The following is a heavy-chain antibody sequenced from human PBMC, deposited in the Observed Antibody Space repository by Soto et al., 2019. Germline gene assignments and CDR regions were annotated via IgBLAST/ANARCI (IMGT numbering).Heavy chain of an antibody. V-gene: IGHV1-2*02. CDR2: INPATGAA. J-gene: IGHJ3*02. D-gene: IGHD3-3*01. CDR3: ARGGGVGVAGSAAFDM. CDR1: GYPVTAYY. Sequence: QLHLVQSGAVVKKPGASVTVSCSASGYPVTAYYMHWVRQAPGRGLEWMGGINPATGAAKYTQTFQGRVTMTRDTSRSTGFMELRGLTSEGTAVFYCARGGGVGVAGSAAFDMWGQGTLVTVSS.